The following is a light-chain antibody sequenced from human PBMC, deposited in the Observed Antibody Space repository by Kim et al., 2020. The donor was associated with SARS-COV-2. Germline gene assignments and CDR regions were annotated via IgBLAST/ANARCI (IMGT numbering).Light chain of an antibody. Sequence: GQSIPISCTGTSSYIGGYVYFSWYQQYPGKAPKLLIYDVTYRPSGVSNRFSASKSGNTASLTISGLQTDDEADYYCCSYVNSNAFVFGSGTKVTVL. CDR3: CSYVNSNAFV. J-gene: IGLJ1*01. CDR2: DVT. V-gene: IGLV2-14*03. CDR1: SSYIGGYVY.